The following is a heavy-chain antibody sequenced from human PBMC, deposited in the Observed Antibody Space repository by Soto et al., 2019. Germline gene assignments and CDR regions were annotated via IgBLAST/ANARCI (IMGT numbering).Heavy chain of an antibody. CDR2: IYFGGTT. J-gene: IGHJ4*02. V-gene: IGHV4-59*08. CDR3: ARLGGYFQALDS. Sequence: QVQLQESGPGLVKPSETLSLTCTVSGGSLSPNYWSWIRQPPGKGLEWIGYIYFGGTTMYNPSLTSRVSISVDTSKNQFSLKLTSVTAADTAVYYCARLGGYFQALDSWGRGTLVTVSS. CDR1: GGSLSPNY. D-gene: IGHD3-22*01.